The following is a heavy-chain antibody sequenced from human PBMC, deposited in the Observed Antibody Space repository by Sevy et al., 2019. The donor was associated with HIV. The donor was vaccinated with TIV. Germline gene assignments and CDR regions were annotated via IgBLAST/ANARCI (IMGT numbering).Heavy chain of an antibody. CDR1: GFTVSSNY. CDR2: CYSGGST. V-gene: IGHV3-53*01. Sequence: GGCLRLSCGASGFTVSSNYMSWVRQAPGKGLEWVSDCYSGGSTYYADSVKGRFTISRDNSKNTLYLQMNSLRAEDTAVYYCVGGGYDYYYMDVWGKGTTVTVSS. D-gene: IGHD2-15*01. J-gene: IGHJ6*03. CDR3: VGGGYDYYYMDV.